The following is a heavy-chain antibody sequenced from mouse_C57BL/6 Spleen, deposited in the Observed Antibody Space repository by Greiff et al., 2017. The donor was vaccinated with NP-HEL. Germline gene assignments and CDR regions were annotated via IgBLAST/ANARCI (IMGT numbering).Heavy chain of an antibody. CDR3: TRGEANYRFAY. D-gene: IGHD1-3*01. V-gene: IGHV1-15*01. J-gene: IGHJ3*01. CDR1: GYTFTDYE. CDR2: IDPETGGT. Sequence: QVQLKQSGAELVRPGASVTLSCKASGYTFTDYEMHWVKQTPVHGLEWIGAIDPETGGTAYNQKFKGKAILTADKSSSTAYMELRSLTSEDSAVYYCTRGEANYRFAYWGQGTLVTVSA.